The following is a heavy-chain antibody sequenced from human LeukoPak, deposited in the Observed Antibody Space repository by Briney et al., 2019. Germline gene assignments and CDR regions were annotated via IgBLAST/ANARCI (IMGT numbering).Heavy chain of an antibody. CDR2: IYPGDCDT. Sequence: PGESLKISCKGSGYSFTSYWIGGVRPMPGKGLEWMGIIYPGDCDTRYSPSFQGQGTISADKSISTAYLQWSSLKASDTAMYYCARRRFGSGNAFDIWGQGTMVTVSS. V-gene: IGHV5-51*01. J-gene: IGHJ3*02. CDR3: ARRRFGSGNAFDI. D-gene: IGHD3-10*01. CDR1: GYSFTSYW.